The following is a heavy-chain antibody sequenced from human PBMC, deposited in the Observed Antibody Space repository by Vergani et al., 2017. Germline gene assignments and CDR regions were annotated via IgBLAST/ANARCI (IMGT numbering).Heavy chain of an antibody. Sequence: EVQLVESGGGLVKPGGSLRLSCAASGFSFSGSAMHWVRQASGKGLEWVGRIRSKANSYATAYAASVKGRFTISRDDSKNTAYLQMNSLKTEDTAVYYCTRHGMVRGVIIIYDYWGQGTLVTVSS. J-gene: IGHJ4*02. CDR3: TRHGMVRGVIIIYDY. CDR2: IRSKANSYAT. CDR1: GFSFSGSA. D-gene: IGHD3-10*01. V-gene: IGHV3-73*01.